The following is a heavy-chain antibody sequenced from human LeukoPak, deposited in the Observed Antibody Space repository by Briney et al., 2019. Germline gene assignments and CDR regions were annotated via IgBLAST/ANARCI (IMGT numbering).Heavy chain of an antibody. CDR2: IRPGDSYI. D-gene: IGHD3-16*01. V-gene: IGHV5-51*01. Sequence: GESLKISCKRSGYSFTTDWIGWVRQMPGKGLEWMVIIRPGDSYIGYSPSFPGQVTIAAVKTINTVYLQWSSLKASDSAFYVCAGGGGYWGEGTLVTVSS. J-gene: IGHJ4*02. CDR1: GYSFTTDW. CDR3: AGGGGY.